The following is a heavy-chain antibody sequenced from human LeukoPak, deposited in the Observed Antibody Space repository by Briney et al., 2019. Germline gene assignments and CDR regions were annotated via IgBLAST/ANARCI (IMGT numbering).Heavy chain of an antibody. Sequence: PGGSLRLSCAASGFTFSTYNMNWVRQTPGKGLEWISYISKNSNTIYYADSVKGRFTISRDNAENSLYLQMNSLRAEDTAVYYCARGPGIAVAGTNNWFDPWGQGTLVTVSS. D-gene: IGHD6-19*01. J-gene: IGHJ5*02. CDR1: GFTFSTYN. V-gene: IGHV3-48*04. CDR3: ARGPGIAVAGTNNWFDP. CDR2: ISKNSNTI.